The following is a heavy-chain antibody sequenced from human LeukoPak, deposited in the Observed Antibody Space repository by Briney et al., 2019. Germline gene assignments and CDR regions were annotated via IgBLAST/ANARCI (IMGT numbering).Heavy chain of an antibody. Sequence: SEPLSLTCTVSGGSISSYYWSWIRQPAGKGLEWIGRIYTSGSTNYNPSLKSRVTISVDKSKNQFSLKLSSVTAADTAVYYCAREFQQWLVYGAFDIWGQGTMVTVSS. CDR2: IYTSGST. D-gene: IGHD6-19*01. J-gene: IGHJ3*02. CDR3: AREFQQWLVYGAFDI. CDR1: GGSISSYY. V-gene: IGHV4-4*07.